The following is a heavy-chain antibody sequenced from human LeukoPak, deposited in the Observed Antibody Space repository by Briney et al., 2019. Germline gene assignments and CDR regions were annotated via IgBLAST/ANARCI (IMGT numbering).Heavy chain of an antibody. Sequence: GGSLRLSCAASGFTFSSYGMHWVRQAPGKGLEWVAFIRYDGSNKYYADSVKGRFTISRDNSKITLYLQMNSLRAEDTAVYYCAKDPYVAAAGALYMDVWGKGTTVTVSS. J-gene: IGHJ6*03. CDR2: IRYDGSNK. D-gene: IGHD6-13*01. CDR3: AKDPYVAAAGALYMDV. CDR1: GFTFSSYG. V-gene: IGHV3-30*02.